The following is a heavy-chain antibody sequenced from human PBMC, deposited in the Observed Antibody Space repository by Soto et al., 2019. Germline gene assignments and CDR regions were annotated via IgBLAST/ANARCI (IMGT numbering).Heavy chain of an antibody. D-gene: IGHD2-15*01. J-gene: IGHJ6*02. CDR1: GFTLSAYD. V-gene: IGHV3-13*05. Sequence: GGSLRLSCAASGFTLSAYDMHWVRQAEGKGLEWVSALGAADDPYYLVSVKGRFTISRENAKNSLYLQMNNLRAGDTAVYYCARAYSGRLPRRADYYYAMDVRGQGTTVTVSS. CDR2: LGAADDP. CDR3: ARAYSGRLPRRADYYYAMDV.